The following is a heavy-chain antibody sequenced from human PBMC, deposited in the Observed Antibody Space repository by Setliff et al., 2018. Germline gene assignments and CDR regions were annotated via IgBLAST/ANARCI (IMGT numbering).Heavy chain of an antibody. CDR1: GGYIARSYFY. J-gene: IGHJ5*02. CDR3: SRGPSKVQFDT. D-gene: IGHD4-4*01. Sequence: HSETLSLTCTVSGGYIARSYFYWGWIRQSPGKGLEWIGTMYYSGKTFYMPSLQSRVTISADTSTNQLSLKLSSVTAADTAVYYCSRGPSKVQFDTWGRGIPVTVS. V-gene: IGHV4-39*01. CDR2: MYYSGKT.